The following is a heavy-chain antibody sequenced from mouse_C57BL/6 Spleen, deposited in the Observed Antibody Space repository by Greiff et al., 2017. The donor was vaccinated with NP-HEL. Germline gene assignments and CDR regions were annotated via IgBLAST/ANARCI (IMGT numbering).Heavy chain of an antibody. CDR2: ISYDGSN. V-gene: IGHV3-6*01. CDR3: AREVVPWYFDV. CDR1: GYSITSGYY. Sequence: VQLKESGPGLVKPSQSLSLTCSVTGYSITSGYYWNWIRQFPGNKLEWMGYISYDGSNNYNPSLKNRISITRDTSKNQFLLKLNSVNTEDTATYYCAREVVPWYFDVWGPGTTVTVSS. D-gene: IGHD1-1*01. J-gene: IGHJ1*01.